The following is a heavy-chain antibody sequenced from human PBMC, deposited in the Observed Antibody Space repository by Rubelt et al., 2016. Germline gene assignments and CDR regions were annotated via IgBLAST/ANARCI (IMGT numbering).Heavy chain of an antibody. D-gene: IGHD3-10*01. J-gene: IGHJ4*02. CDR3: ATESYYRFDN. Sequence: VQLVESGGGVVQPGTSLRLSCAASGFTFGSYGIHWVRQTPDKGLEWVANLNEDGNDKFYVDSVKGRFTISRDNAKNALFLQMNSLRADDTAVYYCATESYYRFDNWGQGTLVTVSS. CDR1: GFTFGSYG. CDR2: LNEDGNDK. V-gene: IGHV3-7*01.